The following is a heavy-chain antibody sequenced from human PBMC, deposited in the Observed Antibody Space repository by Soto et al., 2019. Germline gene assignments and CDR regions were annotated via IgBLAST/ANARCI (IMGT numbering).Heavy chain of an antibody. CDR2: INHSGST. D-gene: IGHD3-10*01. CDR1: CGSFSGYY. CDR3: ARHNYGSGSTYFDY. Sequence: SETLSLTCAVYCGSFSGYYWSWIRQPPGKGLEWIGEINHSGSTNYNPSLKSRVTMSVDTSKNQFSLKLNSMTAADTAVYYCARHNYGSGSTYFDYWAQGTLVTVSS. J-gene: IGHJ4*02. V-gene: IGHV4-34*01.